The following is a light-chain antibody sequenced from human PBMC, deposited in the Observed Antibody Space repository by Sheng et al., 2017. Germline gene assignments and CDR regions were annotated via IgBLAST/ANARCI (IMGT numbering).Light chain of an antibody. CDR1: QSVSSSY. CDR2: GAS. J-gene: IGKJ1*01. CDR3: QQYGSSSWT. Sequence: EIVLTQSPGTLSLSPGERATLSCRASQSVSSSYLAWYQQKPGQAPRLLIYGASSRATGIPDRFSGSGSGTDFTLTISRLEPEDFAVYYCQQYGSSSWTFGQGTEGGN. V-gene: IGKV3-20*01.